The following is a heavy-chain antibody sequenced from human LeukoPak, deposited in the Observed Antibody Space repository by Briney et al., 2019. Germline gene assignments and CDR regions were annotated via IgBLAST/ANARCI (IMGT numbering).Heavy chain of an antibody. CDR1: GFTFSTYA. Sequence: GGSLRLSCAASGFTFSTYAVNWVRQAPGKGLEWVSTISGSGDITYYADSVKGRFTISRDNSKNTLYLQMNSLRAEDTAVYYCAKDIAQGYTYGSIEQDFWGQGTLVTVSS. CDR3: AKDIAQGYTYGSIEQDF. D-gene: IGHD5-18*01. J-gene: IGHJ4*02. V-gene: IGHV3-23*01. CDR2: ISGSGDIT.